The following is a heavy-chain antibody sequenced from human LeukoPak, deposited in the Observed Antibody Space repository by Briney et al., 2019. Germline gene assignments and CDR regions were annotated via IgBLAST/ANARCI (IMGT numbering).Heavy chain of an antibody. V-gene: IGHV3-7*01. CDR2: IKQDGSEK. J-gene: IGHJ6*03. Sequence: GGSLRLSCAASGFTFSSYWMSWVRQAPGKGLEWVANIKQDGSEKYYVDSVKGRFTISRDNAKNSLYLQMNSLRAEDTAVYYCARYMTTVVVTYYYYYMDVWGKGTTVTISS. CDR1: GFTFSSYW. CDR3: ARYMTTVVVTYYYYYMDV. D-gene: IGHD4-23*01.